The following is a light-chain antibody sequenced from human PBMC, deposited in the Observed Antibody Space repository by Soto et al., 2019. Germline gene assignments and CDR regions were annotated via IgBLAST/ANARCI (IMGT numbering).Light chain of an antibody. Sequence: EIVLTQSPATLSLSPGERATLSCRASQSVNSYLAWYQQKSGQAPRLLIYDASNRATGIPARFGGSGSGTDFTRTISSLAPEDFAVYYCQQRCNWPVTFGGGTKVEIK. CDR2: DAS. V-gene: IGKV3-11*01. CDR1: QSVNSY. CDR3: QQRCNWPVT. J-gene: IGKJ4*01.